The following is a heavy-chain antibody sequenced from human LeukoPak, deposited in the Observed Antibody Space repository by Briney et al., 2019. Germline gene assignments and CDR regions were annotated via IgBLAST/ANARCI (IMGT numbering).Heavy chain of an antibody. CDR3: AKDGYSYGYY. D-gene: IGHD5-18*01. J-gene: IGHJ4*02. Sequence: QTGGSLRPSCAASGFTFSNYAMSWVRQAPGKGLEWVSTISGSGGSTYYADSVKGRFTISRDNSKNTLYLQLNSPRAEDTAVYYCAKDGYSYGYYWGQGTLVTVSS. CDR1: GFTFSNYA. CDR2: ISGSGGST. V-gene: IGHV3-23*01.